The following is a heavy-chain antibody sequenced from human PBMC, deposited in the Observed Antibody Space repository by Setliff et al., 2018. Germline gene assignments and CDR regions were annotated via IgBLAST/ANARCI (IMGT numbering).Heavy chain of an antibody. CDR2: IYTGGST. Sequence: SETLSLTCSVSGGSISSGSDYWTWLRQPAGKGLEWIGHIYTGGSTKYNPSLKSRVTISVDTSKNQFSLKLSSVTAADTAVYYCARMSGFQYIDVWGKGTTVTVSS. CDR3: ARMSGFQYIDV. CDR1: GGSISSGSDY. D-gene: IGHD3-3*01. V-gene: IGHV4-61*09. J-gene: IGHJ6*03.